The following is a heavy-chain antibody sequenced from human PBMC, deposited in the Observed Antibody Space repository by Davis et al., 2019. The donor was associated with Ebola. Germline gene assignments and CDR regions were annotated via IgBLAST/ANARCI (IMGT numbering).Heavy chain of an antibody. Sequence: AASVTVSCKASGYTFTGNYMHWVRQAPGQGLEWMGIINPGGGKASYAQKFQGRISMTRDTSTSTMYLEMNNLRYEDTAVYYCARVDCSGGSCFPDYWGQGTLVTVSS. CDR3: ARVDCSGGSCFPDY. CDR2: INPGGGKA. CDR1: GYTFTGNY. D-gene: IGHD2-15*01. V-gene: IGHV1-46*01. J-gene: IGHJ4*02.